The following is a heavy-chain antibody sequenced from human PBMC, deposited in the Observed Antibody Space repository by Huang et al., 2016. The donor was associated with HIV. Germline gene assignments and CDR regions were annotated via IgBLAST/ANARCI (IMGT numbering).Heavy chain of an antibody. D-gene: IGHD2-21*02. J-gene: IGHJ1*01. V-gene: IGHV1-69*13. CDR3: ARARRHSGNSGLIDL. CDR2: SSPVCGTE. Sequence: HVHLVQSGAEVKKPGSSVKVPCKASGGPFSTDAITWVRQAPGQGLERREESSPVCGTEKYAEKFKNRVTFTADEFSTTANMELSDLKDEDTAIYLCARARRHSGNSGLIDLWGQGTLVTVSS. CDR1: GGPFSTDA.